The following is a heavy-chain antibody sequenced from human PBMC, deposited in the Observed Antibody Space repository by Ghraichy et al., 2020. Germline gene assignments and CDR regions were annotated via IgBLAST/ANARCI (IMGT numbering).Heavy chain of an antibody. CDR1: GDSVSSNSAA. J-gene: IGHJ4*02. CDR3: ARGGGSYSGGPTNSHFDY. V-gene: IGHV6-1*01. D-gene: IGHD1-26*01. CDR2: TFYRSKWYN. Sequence: SCAISGDSVSSNSAAWNWIRQSPSRGLEWLGRTFYRSKWYNDYAESEKSRITINPDTSKNQFSLQLNSVTSEDTAVYYCARGGGSYSGGPTNSHFDYWGQGTLVTVSS.